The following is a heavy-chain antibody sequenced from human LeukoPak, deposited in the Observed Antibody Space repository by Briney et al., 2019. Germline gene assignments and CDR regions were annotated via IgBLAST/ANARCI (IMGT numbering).Heavy chain of an antibody. CDR3: ARVWGSDSNYRCFDS. CDR1: EFTFSNYW. CDR2: IKQDGSEK. Sequence: PGGSLRLSCATSEFTFSNYWMSWVRQAPGKGLEWVTTIKQDGSEKYYVDSVKGRFTISRDNAKNSLFLQMNSLRVEDTAVYYCARVWGSDSNYRCFDSWGQGALVTVSS. D-gene: IGHD4-11*01. V-gene: IGHV3-7*01. J-gene: IGHJ4*02.